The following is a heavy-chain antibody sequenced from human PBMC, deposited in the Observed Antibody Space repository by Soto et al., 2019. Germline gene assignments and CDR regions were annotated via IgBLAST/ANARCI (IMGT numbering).Heavy chain of an antibody. V-gene: IGHV1-2*02. CDR2: INPNSGGT. CDR1: GYTFSGYY. Sequence: QAQLVQSGAEVKKPGASVKVSCKASGYTFSGYYIQWVRQAPGQGLEWMGWINPNSGGTNYAQKFLGRVTMTRGMSITTAYMELSRLRSDDTAVYYCARDSLENGGFGYYYGMDLWGQGTTVTASS. D-gene: IGHD1-1*01. CDR3: ARDSLENGGFGYYYGMDL. J-gene: IGHJ6*02.